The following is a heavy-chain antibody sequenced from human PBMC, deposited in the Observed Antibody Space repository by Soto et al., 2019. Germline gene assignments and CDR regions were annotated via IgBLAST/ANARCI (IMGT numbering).Heavy chain of an antibody. CDR2: IRSKANTYAT. Sequence: EVQLVESGGGLVQPGGSLTLPCAASGFTFSASAMHWVRQASGKGLEWLGRIRSKANTYATAYAAWVKGRFTISRDVLKSAAYLQMKSLKTEDTAVYYCASWAASDDQGDYPVLDIWGLGTLVILSS. CDR1: GFTFSASA. D-gene: IGHD4-17*01. J-gene: IGHJ1*01. CDR3: ASWAASDDQGDYPVLDI. V-gene: IGHV3-73*01.